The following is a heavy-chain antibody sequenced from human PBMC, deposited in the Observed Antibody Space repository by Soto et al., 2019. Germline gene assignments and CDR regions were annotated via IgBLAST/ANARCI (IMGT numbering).Heavy chain of an antibody. CDR1: GFTFSSYA. D-gene: IGHD2-15*01. CDR2: ISGSGGSPT. V-gene: IGHV3-23*01. Sequence: GGSLRLSCAASGFTFSSYAMSWVRQAPGKGQEWVSAISGSGGSPTYYSDSVKGRFTVSKDISKKTVYLQMNSLRVEDTAIYYCAKDRVSDGIYSSDYWGRGVLVTVSS. J-gene: IGHJ4*02. CDR3: AKDRVSDGIYSSDY.